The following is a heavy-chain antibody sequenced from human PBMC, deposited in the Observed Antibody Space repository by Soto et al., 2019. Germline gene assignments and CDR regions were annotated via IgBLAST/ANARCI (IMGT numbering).Heavy chain of an antibody. CDR1: GDSVSSNSAA. CDR2: TYYRSKWYN. V-gene: IGHV6-1*01. Sequence: PSQTLSLTCAISGDSVSSNSAAWNWIRQSPSRGLEWLGRTYYRSKWYNDYAVSVKSRITINPDTSKNQFSLQLNSVTPEDTAVYYCARAKYYYDSSGYYPYYYYGMDVWGQGTTVTVSS. J-gene: IGHJ6*02. CDR3: ARAKYYYDSSGYYPYYYYGMDV. D-gene: IGHD3-22*01.